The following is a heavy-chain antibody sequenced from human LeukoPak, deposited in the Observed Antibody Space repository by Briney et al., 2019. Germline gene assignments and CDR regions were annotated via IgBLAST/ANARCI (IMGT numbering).Heavy chain of an antibody. CDR1: GGSISSYY. Sequence: SETLSLTCTVSGGSISSYYWSWIRQPPGKGLEWIGYIYYSGSTNYNPSLKSRVTISVDTSKNQFSLKLSSVTAADTAVYYCARSRGGYYDSSGYYPDYWGRGTLVTVSS. V-gene: IGHV4-59*01. J-gene: IGHJ4*02. CDR3: ARSRGGYYDSSGYYPDY. CDR2: IYYSGST. D-gene: IGHD3-22*01.